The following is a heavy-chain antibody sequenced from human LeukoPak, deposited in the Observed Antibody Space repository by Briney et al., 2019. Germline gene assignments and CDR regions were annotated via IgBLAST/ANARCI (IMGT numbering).Heavy chain of an antibody. CDR1: GYTFTSYY. CDR3: ARDTTASGSAYWYFDL. J-gene: IGHJ2*01. V-gene: IGHV1-46*01. D-gene: IGHD1-26*01. CDR2: INPSGGST. Sequence: ASVKVSCKASGYTFTSYYMHWVRQAPGQGLEWMGIINPSGGSTSYAQKFQGRVTMTRDTSTSTVYMELSSLRSEDTAVYYCARDTTASGSAYWYFDLWGRGTLVTVSS.